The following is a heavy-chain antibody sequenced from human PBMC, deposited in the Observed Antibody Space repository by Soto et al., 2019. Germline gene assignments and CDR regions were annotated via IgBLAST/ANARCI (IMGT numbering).Heavy chain of an antibody. CDR1: GFTFSSYA. V-gene: IGHV3-23*01. J-gene: IGHJ6*02. D-gene: IGHD3-22*01. Sequence: GGSLRLSCAASGFTFSSYAMSWVRQAPGKGLEWVSAISGSGGSTYYADSVKGRFTISRDNSKNTLYLQMNSLRAEDTAVYYSVSTYYDSSGPEAPYYYYYGMDVWGQGTTVTVSS. CDR3: VSTYYDSSGPEAPYYYYYGMDV. CDR2: ISGSGGST.